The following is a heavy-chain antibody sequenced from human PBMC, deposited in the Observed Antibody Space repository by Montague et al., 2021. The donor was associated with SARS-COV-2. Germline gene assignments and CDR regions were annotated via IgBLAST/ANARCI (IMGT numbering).Heavy chain of an antibody. CDR3: ARHSYIDYGEIAYFDS. J-gene: IGHJ4*01. D-gene: IGHD4-17*01. V-gene: IGHV4-39*01. CDR1: GGFISSSSYW. Sequence: SETLSLTCTVSGGFISSSSYWWGWVRQPPGKGLDWKGSYYNAGGTYGNPSLKSRVTISVDTSKNQFSLNVTSVTAADTAIYYCARHSYIDYGEIAYFDSWGHGILVTVSS. CDR2: YYNAGGT.